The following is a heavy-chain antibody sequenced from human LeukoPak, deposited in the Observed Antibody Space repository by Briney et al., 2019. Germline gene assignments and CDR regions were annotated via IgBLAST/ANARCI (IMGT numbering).Heavy chain of an antibody. D-gene: IGHD6-19*01. CDR3: ARGKDTSALLFPY. Sequence: SETLSLTCTVSGGSISSSSYYWGWIRQPPGKGLEWIGSIYYSGSTYYNPSLKSRVTISVDTSKNQFSLKLSSVTAADTAVYYCARGKDTSALLFPYWGQGTLVTVSS. V-gene: IGHV4-39*01. J-gene: IGHJ4*02. CDR2: IYYSGST. CDR1: GGSISSSSYY.